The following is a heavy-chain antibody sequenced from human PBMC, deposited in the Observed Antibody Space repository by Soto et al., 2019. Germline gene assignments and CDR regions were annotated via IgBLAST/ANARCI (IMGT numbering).Heavy chain of an antibody. Sequence: ASVKVSCKASGYTFTGYYMHWVRQAPGQGLEWMGWINPNSGGTNYAQKFQGRVAMTRDTSISTAYMELSRLRSDDTAVYYCASWDIVVVPAAIPDYYYCMDVWGQGTTVTVSS. D-gene: IGHD2-2*02. CDR3: ASWDIVVVPAAIPDYYYCMDV. CDR1: GYTFTGYY. J-gene: IGHJ6*02. CDR2: INPNSGGT. V-gene: IGHV1-2*02.